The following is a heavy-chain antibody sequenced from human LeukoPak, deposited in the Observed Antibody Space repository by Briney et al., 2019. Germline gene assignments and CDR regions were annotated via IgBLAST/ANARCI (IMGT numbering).Heavy chain of an antibody. CDR2: IFYSGST. Sequence: SETLSLTCAVYGGSFSGYYWSWIRQPPGKGLEWIGYIFYSGSTNYNPSLKSRVTISVYTSKNQFSLKLSSVTAADTAVYYCARDGAGIVVVPAATSAVFGWFDPWGQGTLVTVSS. V-gene: IGHV4-59*01. CDR3: ARDGAGIVVVPAATSAVFGWFDP. CDR1: GGSFSGYY. D-gene: IGHD2-2*01. J-gene: IGHJ5*02.